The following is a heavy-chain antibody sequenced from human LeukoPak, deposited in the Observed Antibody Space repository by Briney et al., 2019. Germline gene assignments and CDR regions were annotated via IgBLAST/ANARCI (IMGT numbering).Heavy chain of an antibody. CDR3: ATSQSSVAGIIGD. CDR2: ISGSGGST. CDR1: GFTFSSYA. Sequence: GGSLRLSCAASGFTFSSYAMSWVRQAPGKGLEWVSAISGSGGSTYYADSVKGRFTISRDNAKNSLYLQMNSLRVEDTAVYYCATSQSSVAGIIGDWGQGTLVTVSS. D-gene: IGHD6-19*01. J-gene: IGHJ4*02. V-gene: IGHV3-23*01.